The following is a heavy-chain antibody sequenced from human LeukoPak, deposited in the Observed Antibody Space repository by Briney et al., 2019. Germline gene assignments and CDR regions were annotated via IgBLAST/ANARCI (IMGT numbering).Heavy chain of an antibody. CDR3: ARSPSYSSSSAPYNWFDP. J-gene: IGHJ5*02. D-gene: IGHD6-13*01. CDR2: IREKVNSYTT. CDR1: GFTFSAHY. Sequence: PGGSLRLSCAASGFTFSAHYMDWVRQAPGKGLEWVGRIREKVNSYTTVYAASVKGRFTISRDDSTNSVFLQMNSLKTEDTAVYYCARSPSYSSSSAPYNWFDPWGQGTLVTVSS. V-gene: IGHV3-72*01.